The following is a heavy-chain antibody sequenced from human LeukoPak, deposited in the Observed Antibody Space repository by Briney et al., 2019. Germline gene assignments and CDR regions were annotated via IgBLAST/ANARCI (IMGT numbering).Heavy chain of an antibody. CDR3: AKVTEAYQLLWVPQRGPYFDY. CDR1: GFTFSSYA. J-gene: IGHJ4*02. V-gene: IGHV3-23*01. CDR2: ISGSGGST. Sequence: GGSLRLSCAASGFTFSSYAMSWVRQAPGKGLEWVSAISGSGGSTYYADSVKGRFAISRDNSKNTLYLQMNSLRAEDTAVYYCAKVTEAYQLLWVPQRGPYFDYWGQGTLVTLSS. D-gene: IGHD2-2*01.